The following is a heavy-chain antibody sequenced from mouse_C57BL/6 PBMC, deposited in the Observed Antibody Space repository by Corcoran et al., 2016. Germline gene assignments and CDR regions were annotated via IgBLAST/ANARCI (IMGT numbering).Heavy chain of an antibody. J-gene: IGHJ4*01. V-gene: IGHV1-26*01. CDR2: INPNNGGT. Sequence: EVQLQQSGPELVKPGASVKISCKASGYTFTDFYMNWVKQSHGKSLEWFGDINPNNGGTSYNQKFKGKATLTVDKSSSTAYMGLRSLTSEDSAVYYCARNYGYDAYYAMDYWGQGTSVPVSS. CDR3: ARNYGYDAYYAMDY. D-gene: IGHD2-2*01. CDR1: GYTFTDFY.